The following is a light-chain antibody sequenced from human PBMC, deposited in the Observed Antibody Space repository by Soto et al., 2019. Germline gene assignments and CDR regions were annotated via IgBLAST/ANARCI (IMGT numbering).Light chain of an antibody. CDR2: KAS. V-gene: IGKV1-5*03. J-gene: IGKJ1*01. CDR3: HHYNSYSEA. CDR1: QTISSW. Sequence: DIQMTQSPSTLSGSVGDRVTITCRASQTISSWLAWYPQNPGKAPKLLIYKASTLKSGVPSRFSGSGSGTEFTLNISSLQPDQFATYYRHHYNSYSEAFGQGTKVDIK.